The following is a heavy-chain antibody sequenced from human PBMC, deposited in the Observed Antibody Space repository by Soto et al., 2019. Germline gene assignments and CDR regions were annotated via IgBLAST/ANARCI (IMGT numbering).Heavy chain of an antibody. Sequence: ETLSLTCTVSGGSISSGGYYWSWIRQHPGKGLEWIGYIYYSGSTNYNPSLKSRVTISVDTSKNQFSLKLSSVTAADTAVYYCARGYCSGGSCYYFDYWGQGTLVTVSS. CDR1: GGSISSGGYY. CDR2: IYYSGST. J-gene: IGHJ4*02. CDR3: ARGYCSGGSCYYFDY. V-gene: IGHV4-61*08. D-gene: IGHD2-15*01.